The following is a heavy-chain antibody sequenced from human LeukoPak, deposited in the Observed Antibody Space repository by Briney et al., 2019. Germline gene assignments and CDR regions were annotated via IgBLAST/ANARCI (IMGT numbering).Heavy chain of an antibody. V-gene: IGHV3-21*01. Sequence: DPGGSLRLSCAASGFTFSSYSMNWVRQAPGKGLEWVSSISSSSSYIYYADSVKGRFTISRDNAKNSLYLQMNSLRAEDTAVYYCASGMDTVTTTNYWGQGTRVTVSS. CDR3: ASGMDTVTTTNY. J-gene: IGHJ4*02. CDR1: GFTFSSYS. CDR2: ISSSSSYI. D-gene: IGHD4-17*01.